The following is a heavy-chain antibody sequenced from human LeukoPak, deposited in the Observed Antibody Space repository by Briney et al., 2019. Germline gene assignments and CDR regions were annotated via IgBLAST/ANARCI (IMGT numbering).Heavy chain of an antibody. CDR2: IKQDGSEK. Sequence: PSGGSLRLSCAASGFTFSSYWMSWVRQAPGKGLEWVANIKQDGSEKYYVDSVKGRFTISRDNAKNSLYLQMNSLRAEDTAVYYCARDPVPYYDILTGYYKPDAFDIWGQGTMVTVSS. CDR1: GFTFSSYW. V-gene: IGHV3-7*01. D-gene: IGHD3-9*01. J-gene: IGHJ3*02. CDR3: ARDPVPYYDILTGYYKPDAFDI.